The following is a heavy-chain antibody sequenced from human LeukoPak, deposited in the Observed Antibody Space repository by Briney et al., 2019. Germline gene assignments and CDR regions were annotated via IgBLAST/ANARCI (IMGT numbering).Heavy chain of an antibody. CDR1: GFTFSNSV. Sequence: GGSLRLSCAASGFTFSNSVMGWVRQAPGKGLEWVSAIGGSGDSTYYTDCVTGRFTISRDNSKNTLYLQMNSLRAEDTAVYYCAKAMALWFGELLWYFQHWGQGTLVTVSS. CDR2: IGGSGDST. CDR3: AKAMALWFGELLWYFQH. V-gene: IGHV3-23*01. D-gene: IGHD3-10*01. J-gene: IGHJ1*01.